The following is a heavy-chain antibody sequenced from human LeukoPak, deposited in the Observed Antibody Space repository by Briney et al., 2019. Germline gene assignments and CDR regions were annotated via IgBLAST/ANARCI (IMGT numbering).Heavy chain of an antibody. J-gene: IGHJ4*02. CDR2: INPSGGST. CDR3: AREGYCSGDSCYSFDS. Sequence: ASVKVSFKASGYTFTRYYIYWVRQAPGQGLEWMGIINPSGGSTRYAQKFQGRVTMTRDMSTSAVYMELSSLRSEDTAVYYCAREGYCSGDSCYSFDSWGQGTLVTVSS. CDR1: GYTFTRYY. D-gene: IGHD2-15*01. V-gene: IGHV1-46*01.